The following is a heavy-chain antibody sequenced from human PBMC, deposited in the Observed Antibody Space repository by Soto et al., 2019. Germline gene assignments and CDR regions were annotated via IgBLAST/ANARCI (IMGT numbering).Heavy chain of an antibody. CDR1: GFIFSDYV. V-gene: IGHV3-23*01. J-gene: IGHJ4*02. CDR3: ARKNVVVLGNYGFL. CDR2: ISDSGDST. Sequence: GGSLRLSCAASGFIFSDYVMSWVRQAPGKGLEWVSSISDSGDSTYSADSVKGRFTISRDNSKNTLYLQMNSLRAEDTAVYYCARKNVVVLGNYGFLWGQGTRFTVSS. D-gene: IGHD2-15*01.